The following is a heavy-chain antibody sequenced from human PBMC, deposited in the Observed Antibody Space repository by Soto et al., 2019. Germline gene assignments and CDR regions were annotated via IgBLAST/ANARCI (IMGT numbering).Heavy chain of an antibody. CDR2: IKSKSDGGAI. CDR1: GFTFSDAW. CDR3: TSGDQSGEGAFDI. D-gene: IGHD1-26*01. J-gene: IGHJ3*02. Sequence: EVQLVESGGGLVKPGGSLRLSCAASGFTFSDAWLNWVRQAPGKGLEWVGRIKSKSDGGAIDYAAPVQGRFTISRDDSQDTLYLQMKTLKTEDRAVYYCTSGDQSGEGAFDIWGQGTMVTVSS. V-gene: IGHV3-15*07.